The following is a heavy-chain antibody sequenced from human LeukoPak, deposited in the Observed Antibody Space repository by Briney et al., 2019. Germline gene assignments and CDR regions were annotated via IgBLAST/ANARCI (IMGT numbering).Heavy chain of an antibody. CDR1: GYSFTSYW. J-gene: IGHJ5*02. V-gene: IGHV5-51*01. Sequence: GESLKISCKGSGYSFTSYWIGWVRQMPGKGLEWMGIIYPGDSDTRYSPSFQCQGTISADKSISTRYLQWSSLKASDTAMYYCARQSLAAAGNNWFDPWGQGTLVTVSS. CDR3: ARQSLAAAGNNWFDP. D-gene: IGHD6-13*01. CDR2: IYPGDSDT.